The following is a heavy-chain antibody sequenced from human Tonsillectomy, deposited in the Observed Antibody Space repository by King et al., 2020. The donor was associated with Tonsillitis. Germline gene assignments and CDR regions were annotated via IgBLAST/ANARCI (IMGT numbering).Heavy chain of an antibody. CDR2: ISYDGSNK. CDR1: GFTFSSYA. CDR3: ARDGDYDILTGYYKGNFDY. Sequence: VQLVESGGGVVQPGRSLRLSCAASGFTFSSYAMHWVRQAPGKGLEWVAVISYDGSNKYYADSVKGRFTISRDNSKNTLYPQMNSLRAEDTAVYYCARDGDYDILTGYYKGNFDYWGQGTLVTVSS. V-gene: IGHV3-30-3*01. J-gene: IGHJ4*02. D-gene: IGHD3-9*01.